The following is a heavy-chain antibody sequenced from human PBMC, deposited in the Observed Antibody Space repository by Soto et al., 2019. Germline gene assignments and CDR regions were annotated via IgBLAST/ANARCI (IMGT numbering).Heavy chain of an antibody. D-gene: IGHD6-19*01. CDR1: GDFLTTYY. J-gene: IGHJ4*02. CDR2: IFYGGNT. Sequence: SETLSLTCNVSGDFLTTYYWNWIRQSPDKGLEWIGYIFYGGNTNYNPSLKGRGTISVDTCKNQFSLKLTSVTAADTAVYYCARSPQYSSGWNGGFDYWGQGTLVTVSS. CDR3: ARSPQYSSGWNGGFDY. V-gene: IGHV4-59*01.